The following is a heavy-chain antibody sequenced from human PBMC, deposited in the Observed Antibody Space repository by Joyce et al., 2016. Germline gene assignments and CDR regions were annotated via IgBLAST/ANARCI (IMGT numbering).Heavy chain of an antibody. J-gene: IGHJ4*02. CDR1: GGPVRGFF. V-gene: IGHV4-34*01. Sequence: QVQLQQWGAGLLKPSETLSLTCGVSGGPVRGFFWTGVRPPPGKGLEWIGDINNSGVTTYNPSLKPRVTFSVDTAKNQLSLKLTSLKAADTAVYYCARSQWLAPLMYWGQGTPVTVSS. D-gene: IGHD6-19*01. CDR2: INNSGVT. CDR3: ARSQWLAPLMY.